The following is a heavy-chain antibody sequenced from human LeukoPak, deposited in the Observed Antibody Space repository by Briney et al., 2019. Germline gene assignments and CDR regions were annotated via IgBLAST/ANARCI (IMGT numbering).Heavy chain of an antibody. CDR3: ARVRVGWFDP. Sequence: SETLSLTCAVYGGSFSGYYWSWIRQPPGKGLEWIGEINHSGSTNYNPSLKSRVTISVGTSKNQFSLKLSSVTAADTAVYYCARVRVGWFDPWGQGTLVTVSS. V-gene: IGHV4-34*01. CDR1: GGSFSGYY. CDR2: INHSGST. J-gene: IGHJ5*02. D-gene: IGHD1-26*01.